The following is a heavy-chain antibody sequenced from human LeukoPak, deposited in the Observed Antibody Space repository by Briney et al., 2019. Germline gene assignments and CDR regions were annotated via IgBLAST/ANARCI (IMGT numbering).Heavy chain of an antibody. Sequence: SQTLSLTCTVSGGSISSGSYYWSWIRQPAGRGLEWIGRIYTSGSTNYNPSLKSRVTISVDTSKNQFSLKLSSVTAADTAVYYCARDLYYYDSSGYYLWGFDIWGQGTMVTVSS. V-gene: IGHV4-61*02. CDR1: GGSISSGSYY. J-gene: IGHJ3*02. CDR3: ARDLYYYDSSGYYLWGFDI. D-gene: IGHD3-22*01. CDR2: IYTSGST.